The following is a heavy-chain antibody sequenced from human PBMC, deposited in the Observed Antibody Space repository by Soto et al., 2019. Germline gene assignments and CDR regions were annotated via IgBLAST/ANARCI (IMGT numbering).Heavy chain of an antibody. CDR1: GFTFSSYG. J-gene: IGHJ3*02. V-gene: IGHV3-30*18. D-gene: IGHD4-4*01. CDR3: AKDLCSNCAFDI. CDR2: ISYDGSNK. Sequence: GGSLRLSCAASGFTFSSYGMHWVRQAPGKGLEWVAVISYDGSNKYYADSVKGRFTISRDNSKNTLYLQMNSLRAEDTAVYYCAKDLCSNCAFDIWGQGTMVAVSS.